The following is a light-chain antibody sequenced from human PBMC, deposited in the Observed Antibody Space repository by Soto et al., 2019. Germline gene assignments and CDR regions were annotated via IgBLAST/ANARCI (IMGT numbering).Light chain of an antibody. CDR2: AAS. V-gene: IGKV1-39*01. J-gene: IGKJ1*01. Sequence: IQMTQSPSSLSASVGDRVTMTCRASQSIGSYVNWYQEKPGEAPKVLIFAASSLQSGVPSRFSGSGSGTDFTLTISSLQPEDFATYYCQQSYSTAWTFGQGTMVDIK. CDR3: QQSYSTAWT. CDR1: QSIGSY.